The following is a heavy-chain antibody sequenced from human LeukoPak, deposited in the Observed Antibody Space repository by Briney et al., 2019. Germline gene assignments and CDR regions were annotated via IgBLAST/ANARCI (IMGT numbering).Heavy chain of an antibody. CDR3: ARHSAATYYYDSSGPPDY. CDR1: GGSISSYY. D-gene: IGHD3-22*01. J-gene: IGHJ4*02. Sequence: SETLSLTCTVSGGSISSYYWSWIRQPPGKGLEWIGYIYYSGSTNYNPSLKSRVTISVDTSKNQFSLKLSSVTAADTAVYYCARHSAATYYYDSSGPPDYWGQGTLVTVSS. CDR2: IYYSGST. V-gene: IGHV4-59*08.